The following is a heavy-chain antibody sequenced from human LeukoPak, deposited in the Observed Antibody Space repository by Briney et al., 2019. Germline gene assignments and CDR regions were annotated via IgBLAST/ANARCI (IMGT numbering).Heavy chain of an antibody. D-gene: IGHD3-3*01. J-gene: IGHJ6*03. CDR2: IRSDGSNK. CDR1: GFTFSSYA. Sequence: GGSLRLSCAASGFTFSSYAMHWVREAPGKGLEWVTFIRSDGSNKYYADSVKGRFTISRDNSKNTLYLQMNSLRAEDTAVYYCAKGSKEVLFTRDHYMDVWGKGTTVTISS. CDR3: AKGSKEVLFTRDHYMDV. V-gene: IGHV3-30*02.